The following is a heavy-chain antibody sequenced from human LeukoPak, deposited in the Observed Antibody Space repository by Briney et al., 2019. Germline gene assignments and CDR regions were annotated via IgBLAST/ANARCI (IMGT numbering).Heavy chain of an antibody. CDR3: ARGLVVPAAIGGYYYGIDV. CDR1: GYTFTSYD. V-gene: IGHV1-8*01. CDR2: MNPNSGNT. J-gene: IGHJ6*02. Sequence: ASVKVACKASGYTFTSYDINWVRQATGQGLEWMGWMNPNSGNTGYAQKFQGRVTMTRNTSISTAYMELSSLRSEDTAVYYCARGLVVPAAIGGYYYGIDVWGQGTTVTVSS. D-gene: IGHD2-2*02.